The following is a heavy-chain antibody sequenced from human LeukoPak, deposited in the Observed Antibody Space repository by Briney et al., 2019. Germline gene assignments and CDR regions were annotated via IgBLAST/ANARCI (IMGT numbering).Heavy chain of an antibody. J-gene: IGHJ4*02. CDR1: GYTFTSYA. D-gene: IGHD3-10*01. CDR3: ARVFEDFSFRREFFDY. Sequence: SCKASGYTFTSYAMHWVRQAPGKGLEWVAVISYDGSNKYYADSVKGRFTISRDNSKNTLYLQMNSLRAEDTAVYYCARVFEDFSFRREFFDYWGQGTLVTVSS. V-gene: IGHV3-30-3*01. CDR2: ISYDGSNK.